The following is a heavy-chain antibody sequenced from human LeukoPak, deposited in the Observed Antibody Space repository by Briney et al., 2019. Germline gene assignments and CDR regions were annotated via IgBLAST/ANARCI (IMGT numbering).Heavy chain of an antibody. CDR2: IIPIFGTA. D-gene: IGHD1-26*01. CDR3: ASSLVGATSGDAFDI. J-gene: IGHJ3*02. V-gene: IGHV1-69*13. CDR1: GGTFSSYA. Sequence: SVTVSCKASGGTFSSYAISWVRQAPGQGLEWMGGIIPIFGTANYAQKFQGRVTITADESTSTAYMELSSLRSEDTAVYYCASSLVGATSGDAFDIWGQGTMVTVSS.